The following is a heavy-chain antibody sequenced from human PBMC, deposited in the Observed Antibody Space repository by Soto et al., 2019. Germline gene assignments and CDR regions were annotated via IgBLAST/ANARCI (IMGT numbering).Heavy chain of an antibody. CDR1: GGTFSSYT. CDR2: IIPILGIA. Sequence: QVQLVQSGAEVKKPGSSVKVSCKASGGTFSSYTISWVRQAPGQGLEWMGRIIPILGIANYATKVQGSVTINAEKTTSTAYMELRSPRAEDTAVYYCARGEDIVVVPAPLSAIWFDPWGQGPLVTASS. J-gene: IGHJ5*02. V-gene: IGHV1-69*02. D-gene: IGHD2-2*01. CDR3: ARGEDIVVVPAPLSAIWFDP.